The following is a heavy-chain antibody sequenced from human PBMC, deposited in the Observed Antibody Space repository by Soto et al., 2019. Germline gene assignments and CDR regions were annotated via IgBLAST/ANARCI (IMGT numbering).Heavy chain of an antibody. Sequence: GGFLRLSCAASGFTVSSNYMSWVRQAPGKGLEWVSVIYSGGSTYYADSVKGRFAISRDNSKNTLYLQMNSLRAEDTAVYYCARSPTSMVRGVIKGFDYWGQGTLVTVSS. CDR3: ARSPTSMVRGVIKGFDY. CDR2: IYSGGST. CDR1: GFTVSSNY. V-gene: IGHV3-53*01. D-gene: IGHD3-10*01. J-gene: IGHJ4*02.